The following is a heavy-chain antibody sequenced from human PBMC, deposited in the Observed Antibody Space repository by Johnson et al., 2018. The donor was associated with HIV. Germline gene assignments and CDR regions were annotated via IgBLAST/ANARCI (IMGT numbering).Heavy chain of an antibody. Sequence: VQLVESGGGVVQPGGSLRLSCAASGFTFSNPWMSWVRQAPGKGLEWVGRIKSKTDGGTTDYAAPVKGRFTISRDDSKNTLYLQMNSLKTEDTAVYYCTTGRRRGNAFDICGQGTIVTVSS. CDR2: IKSKTDGGTT. CDR1: GFTFSNPW. CDR3: TTGRRRGNAFDI. V-gene: IGHV3-15*01. J-gene: IGHJ3*02. D-gene: IGHD3-16*01.